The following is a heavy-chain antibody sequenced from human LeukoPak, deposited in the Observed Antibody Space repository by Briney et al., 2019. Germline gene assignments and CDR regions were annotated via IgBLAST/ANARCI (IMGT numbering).Heavy chain of an antibody. CDR2: IKQDGIEK. Sequence: GGSLRLSCVTSGFTFGNYWMTWVRQAPGKGLECVANIKQDGIEKYYVDSVRGRFTISRDNAKNSLYLQMNSLRAEDTAVYYCARASGGYSYHAPHDYWGQGTLVTVSS. V-gene: IGHV3-7*03. CDR1: GFTFGNYW. D-gene: IGHD5-18*01. J-gene: IGHJ4*02. CDR3: ARASGGYSYHAPHDY.